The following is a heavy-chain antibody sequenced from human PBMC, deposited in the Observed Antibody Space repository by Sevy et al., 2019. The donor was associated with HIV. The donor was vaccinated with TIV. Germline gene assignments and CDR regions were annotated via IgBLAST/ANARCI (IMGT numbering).Heavy chain of an antibody. Sequence: SETLSLTCTVSGGSISSSSYYWGWIRQPPGKGLEWIGSIYYSGSTYYNPSLKSRVTISVDTSKNQFSLKLCSVTAAETAVYYCARSFDFWSGYYFDYYYGMDVWGQGTTVTVSS. D-gene: IGHD3-3*01. J-gene: IGHJ6*02. CDR2: IYYSGST. CDR3: ARSFDFWSGYYFDYYYGMDV. V-gene: IGHV4-39*01. CDR1: GGSISSSSYY.